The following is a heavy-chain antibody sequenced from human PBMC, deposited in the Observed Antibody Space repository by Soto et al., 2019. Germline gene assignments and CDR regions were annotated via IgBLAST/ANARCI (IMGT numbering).Heavy chain of an antibody. Sequence: SETLSLTCTVSGGSISSYYWSWIRQPPGKGLEWIGYIYYSGSTNYNPSLKSRVTISVDTSKNQFSLKLSSVTAADTAVYYCARGGIAVAGNYYYGMDVWGQGTTVTVSS. CDR3: ARGGIAVAGNYYYGMDV. CDR2: IYYSGST. CDR1: GGSISSYY. D-gene: IGHD6-19*01. J-gene: IGHJ6*02. V-gene: IGHV4-59*01.